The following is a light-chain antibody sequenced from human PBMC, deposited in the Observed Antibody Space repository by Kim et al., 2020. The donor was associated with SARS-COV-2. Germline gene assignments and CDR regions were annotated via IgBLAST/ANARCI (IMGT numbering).Light chain of an antibody. J-gene: IGKJ1*01. CDR1: QGISNY. CDR3: QKYNSAPRT. Sequence: ASVGARCTITYRAIQGISNYLAWYQQKPGKVPKLLIYAASALQSGVPSRFSGSGSGTDFTLTISSLQPEDVATYYCQKYNSAPRTFGQGTKVDIK. V-gene: IGKV1-27*01. CDR2: AAS.